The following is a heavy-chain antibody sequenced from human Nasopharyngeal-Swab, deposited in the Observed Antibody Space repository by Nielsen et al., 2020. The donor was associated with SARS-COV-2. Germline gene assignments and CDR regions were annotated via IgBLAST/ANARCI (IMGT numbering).Heavy chain of an antibody. V-gene: IGHV4-39*07. CDR3: ARVHSSSWTVDY. J-gene: IGHJ4*02. CDR1: GGSISSSSYY. CDR2: IYYSGGT. D-gene: IGHD6-13*01. Sequence: SETLSLTCTVSGGSISSSSYYWGWIRQPPGKGLEWIGSIYYSGGTYYNPSLKSRVTISVDTSKNQFSLMLSSVTAADTAVYYCARVHSSSWTVDYWGQGTLVTVSS.